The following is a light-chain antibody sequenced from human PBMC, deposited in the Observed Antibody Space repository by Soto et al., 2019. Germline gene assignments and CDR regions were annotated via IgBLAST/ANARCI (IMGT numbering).Light chain of an antibody. CDR2: GAS. CDR1: QSISSN. J-gene: IGKJ4*01. CDR3: QQYTNWHT. Sequence: EIVMTQSPATLSVSPGERATLSCRASQSISSNLAWYQQKPGQAPRLLIYGASTRASGIPARFSGSGSGTAFTLTISSLQSEDFAVYYCQQYTNWHTFGGGTKVEIK. V-gene: IGKV3-15*01.